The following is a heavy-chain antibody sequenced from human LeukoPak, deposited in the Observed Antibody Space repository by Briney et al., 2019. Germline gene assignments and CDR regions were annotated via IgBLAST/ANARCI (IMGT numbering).Heavy chain of an antibody. Sequence: GGSLRLSCAASGFTFSSYWMHWVRQTPGKGLVWVSRMNSDGSTTTYADSVKGRFTISRDNAKNTLYLQMNSLGAEDTAVYYCARGADYTFAYWGQGTLVTVSS. CDR3: ARGADYTFAY. CDR2: MNSDGSTT. V-gene: IGHV3-74*01. D-gene: IGHD4/OR15-4a*01. CDR1: GFTFSSYW. J-gene: IGHJ4*02.